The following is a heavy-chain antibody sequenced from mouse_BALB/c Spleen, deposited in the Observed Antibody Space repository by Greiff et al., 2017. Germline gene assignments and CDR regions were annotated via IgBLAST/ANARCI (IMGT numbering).Heavy chain of an antibody. CDR1: GFSLTSYG. D-gene: IGHD2-1*01. Sequence: LQQSGPGLVQPSQSLSITCTVSGFSLTSYGVHWVRQSPGKGLEWLGVIWSGGSTDYNAAFISRLSISKDNSKSQVFFKMNSLQADDTAIYYCARNSDYYGNYGYAMDYWGQGTSVTVSS. J-gene: IGHJ4*01. CDR2: IWSGGST. V-gene: IGHV2-4-1*01. CDR3: ARNSDYYGNYGYAMDY.